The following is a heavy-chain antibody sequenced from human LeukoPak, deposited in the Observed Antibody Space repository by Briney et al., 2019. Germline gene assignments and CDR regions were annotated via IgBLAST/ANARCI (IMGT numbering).Heavy chain of an antibody. CDR3: AELGITMIGGV. V-gene: IGHV3-21*01. CDR2: ISSSSYI. J-gene: IGHJ6*04. CDR1: GFTFSSYS. D-gene: IGHD3-10*02. Sequence: PGGSLRLSCAASGFTFSSYSMNWVRRAPGKGLEWVSSISSSSYIYYADSVKGRFTISRDNAKNSLYLQMNSLRAEDTAVYYCAELGITMIGGVWGKGTTVTISS.